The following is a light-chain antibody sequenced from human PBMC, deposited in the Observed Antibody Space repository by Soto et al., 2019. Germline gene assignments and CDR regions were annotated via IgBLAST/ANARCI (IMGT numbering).Light chain of an antibody. V-gene: IGKV3-20*01. Sequence: IVLTQSPGTLSLSPGERATLSCRASQSVSNNYLAWYQQKSGQAPRLLIYGASNRVTGIPDRFSGSGSGTDFTLTISRLEPEDFAVYYCQQYGSSPRTFGQGTKVEIK. CDR1: QSVSNNY. CDR3: QQYGSSPRT. CDR2: GAS. J-gene: IGKJ1*01.